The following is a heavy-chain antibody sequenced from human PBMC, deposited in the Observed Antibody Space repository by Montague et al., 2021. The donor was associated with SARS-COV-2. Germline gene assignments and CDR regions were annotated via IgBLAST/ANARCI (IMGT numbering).Heavy chain of an antibody. J-gene: IGHJ5*02. D-gene: IGHD4-11*01. CDR2: INHGGTA. CDR3: ARERGRGVDYFDP. Sequence: CAVYGGSFSGYFWSWIRQTPGRGLEWIGEINHGGTADYNPSLKSRVTLSVDTSKAQFSLILTSVTAADTAVYYCARERGRGVDYFDPWGQGTLVTVSS. CDR1: GGSFSGYF. V-gene: IGHV4-34*01.